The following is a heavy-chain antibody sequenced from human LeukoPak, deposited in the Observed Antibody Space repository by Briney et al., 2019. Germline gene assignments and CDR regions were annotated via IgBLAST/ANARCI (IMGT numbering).Heavy chain of an antibody. V-gene: IGHV3-23*01. J-gene: IGHJ4*02. CDR1: GFTFSNYA. D-gene: IGHD3-3*01. CDR2: ISGDGRSP. CDR3: ARGKDDYDFWNGYDY. Sequence: GSLRLSCAASGFTFSNYAMTWVRQAPGRGLEWVSAISGDGRSPYYADSVKGRFTTSRDNSRNTLYLQMNSLRAEDTAVYYCARGKDDYDFWNGYDYWGQGTLVTVSS.